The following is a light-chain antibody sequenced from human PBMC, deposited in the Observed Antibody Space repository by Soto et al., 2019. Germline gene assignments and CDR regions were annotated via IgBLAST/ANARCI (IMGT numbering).Light chain of an antibody. J-gene: IGLJ1*01. CDR3: SSYTSSSTYV. V-gene: IGLV2-14*01. Sequence: QSALTQPASVSGSPGQSITISCTGTSSDVGGYNYVSWYQQHPGKAPKLMMFEVSNRPSGVSSRFSAAKSGNTSSLTISRLQAQDEADYYCSSYTSSSTYVFGTGTKLTVL. CDR1: SSDVGGYNY. CDR2: EVS.